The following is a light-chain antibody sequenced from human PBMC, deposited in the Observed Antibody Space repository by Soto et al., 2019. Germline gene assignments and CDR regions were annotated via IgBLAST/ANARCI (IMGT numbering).Light chain of an antibody. Sequence: IQLTQSPSTLSASVGDRVTITCRASQSVQTWLAWFQQKPGKAPKLLIYKATTLETGVPSRFSGSGSETEFTLTISSLQSEDFGVYYCQQYNNWPRATFGGGTKVDI. CDR2: KAT. V-gene: IGKV1-5*03. CDR1: QSVQTW. CDR3: QQYNNWPRAT. J-gene: IGKJ4*01.